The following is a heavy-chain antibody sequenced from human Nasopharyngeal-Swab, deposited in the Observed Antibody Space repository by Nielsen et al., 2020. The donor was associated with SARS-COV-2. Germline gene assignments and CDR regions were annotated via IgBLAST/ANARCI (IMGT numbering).Heavy chain of an antibody. V-gene: IGHV3-30-3*01. CDR3: ARARPRLSRSIAAAGLDTFDI. Sequence: GGSLRLSCAASGFTFSSYAMHWVRQAPGKGLEGVAFMSYDGSNKYYADSVKGRFTISRDNSNNTLYLQMSSLRPEDTAVYFCARARPRLSRSIAAAGLDTFDIWGQGTMVTVSS. CDR1: GFTFSSYA. CDR2: MSYDGSNK. D-gene: IGHD6-13*01. J-gene: IGHJ3*02.